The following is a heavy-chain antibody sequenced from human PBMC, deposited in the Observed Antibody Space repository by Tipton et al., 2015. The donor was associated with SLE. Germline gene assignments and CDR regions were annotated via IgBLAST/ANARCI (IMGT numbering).Heavy chain of an antibody. J-gene: IGHJ6*03. CDR3: ARGVSGYFHYCYMDV. CDR2: INHGGST. Sequence: TLSLTCSVSGDSISSSSYYWGWIRQPPGKGLEWIGEINHGGSTNYNPSLKSRVAISLDTPKNQFSLRLSSVTAADTAVYYCARGVSGYFHYCYMDVWGRGTTVTISS. V-gene: IGHV4-39*07. CDR1: GDSISSSSYY. D-gene: IGHD3-10*01.